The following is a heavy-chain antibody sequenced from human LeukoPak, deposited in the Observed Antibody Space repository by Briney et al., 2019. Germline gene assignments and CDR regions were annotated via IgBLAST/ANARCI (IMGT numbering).Heavy chain of an antibody. D-gene: IGHD3-22*01. J-gene: IGHJ4*02. Sequence: SETLSLTCTVSGGSISSGGYYWSWIRQHPGKGLEWIGYIYYSGSTYYNPSLKSRVTISVDTSKNQFSLKLSSVTAAGTAVYYCARYYDSSGYYGYWGQGTLVTVSS. V-gene: IGHV4-31*03. CDR3: ARYYDSSGYYGY. CDR2: IYYSGST. CDR1: GGSISSGGYY.